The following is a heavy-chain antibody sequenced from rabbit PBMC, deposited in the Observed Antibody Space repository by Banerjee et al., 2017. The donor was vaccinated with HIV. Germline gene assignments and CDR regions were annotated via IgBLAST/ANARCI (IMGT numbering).Heavy chain of an antibody. J-gene: IGHJ4*01. V-gene: IGHV1S45*01. D-gene: IGHD4-1*01. CDR1: GFSFSDYW. Sequence: QEQLEESGGDLVKPEGSLTLTCTASGFSFSDYWICWVRQAPGKGLEWIACIYAGSSGNTVYASWAKGRFTISKTSSTTVTLQMTSLTAADTATYFCARDLAGVTGWNFNLWGPGTLVTVS. CDR3: ARDLAGVTGWNFNL. CDR2: IYAGSSGNT.